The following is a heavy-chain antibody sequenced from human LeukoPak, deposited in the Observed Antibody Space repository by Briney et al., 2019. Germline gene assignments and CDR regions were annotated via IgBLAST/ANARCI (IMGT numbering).Heavy chain of an antibody. D-gene: IGHD4-23*01. V-gene: IGHV4-59*01. CDR2: ISDSGYT. CDR3: ARGRNDNGGMFFDS. CDR1: GGSIRSYY. J-gene: IGHJ4*02. Sequence: SETLSLTCAVSGGSIRSYYWNWSRQAPGEGLEWVSFISDSGYTRYSPSLKSRVAISVDTAKSQFCLRLNSMTAADTAIYYCARGRNDNGGMFFDSWAQGNLVTVSS.